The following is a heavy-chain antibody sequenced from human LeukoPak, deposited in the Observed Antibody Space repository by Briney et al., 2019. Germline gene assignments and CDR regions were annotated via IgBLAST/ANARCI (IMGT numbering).Heavy chain of an antibody. Sequence: ASVKVSCKASGYTFTDYYMHWVRQAPGQELEWLGWINPNSGGTNYAQKFQGRVTMTRDTSISTAYMEVRSLRSDDTAVYYCARGGNYYYDSSGFHIDYWGQGTPVTVSS. V-gene: IGHV1-2*02. J-gene: IGHJ4*02. D-gene: IGHD3-22*01. CDR1: GYTFTDYY. CDR2: INPNSGGT. CDR3: ARGGNYYYDSSGFHIDY.